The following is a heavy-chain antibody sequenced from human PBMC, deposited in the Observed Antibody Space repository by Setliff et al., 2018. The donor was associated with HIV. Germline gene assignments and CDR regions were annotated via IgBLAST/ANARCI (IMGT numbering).Heavy chain of an antibody. CDR3: GRQGAVTGHSFDS. D-gene: IGHD6-19*01. J-gene: IGHJ4*02. CDR1: GGSISTSH. CDR2: IYKSGST. V-gene: IGHV4-59*08. Sequence: PSETLSLTCSVSGGSISTSHWSWIRQPPGKGLEWIGYIYKSGSTNYNASLKSRVTISADTSKNQFSLKLRSVTAADTAVYYCGRQGAVTGHSFDSWGPGALVTVS.